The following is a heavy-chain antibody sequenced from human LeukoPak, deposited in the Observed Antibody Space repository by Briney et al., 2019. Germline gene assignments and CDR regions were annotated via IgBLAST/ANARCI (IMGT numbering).Heavy chain of an antibody. D-gene: IGHD3/OR15-3a*01. J-gene: IGHJ4*02. V-gene: IGHV4-4*02. CDR1: GASVGSSNW. Sequence: SGTLSLTCTVSGASVGSSNWWSWVRQPPGRRLEWIGEAYYGGSTNYNPCLDGRVTISVDKSKNQFSLKLNSVTAADTAMYFCARSRSYGLNFFDNWGQGTLVTVSS. CDR2: AYYGGST. CDR3: ARSRSYGLNFFDN.